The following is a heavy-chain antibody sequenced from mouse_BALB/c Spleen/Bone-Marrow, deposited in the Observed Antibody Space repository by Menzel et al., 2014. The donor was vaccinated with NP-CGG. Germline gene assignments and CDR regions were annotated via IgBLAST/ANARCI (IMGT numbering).Heavy chain of an antibody. J-gene: IGHJ2*01. CDR1: GYSFTSYW. D-gene: IGHD1-2*01. CDR3: ARVGLRLPYYFDY. Sequence: VKLQESGPQVVRPGASVKISCKASGYSFTSYWMHRVKQRPGQGLEWIGMIDPSDSETRLNQKFKDKATLTVDKSSSTAYMQLSSPTSEDSAVCYCARVGLRLPYYFDYWGQGTTLTVSS. V-gene: IGHV1S126*01. CDR2: IDPSDSET.